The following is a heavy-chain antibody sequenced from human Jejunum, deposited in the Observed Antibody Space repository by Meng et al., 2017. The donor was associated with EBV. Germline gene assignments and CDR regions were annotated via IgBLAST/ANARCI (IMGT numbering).Heavy chain of an antibody. CDR1: GDSVTGYNY. V-gene: IGHV4-61*01. D-gene: IGHD5-12*01. CDR3: ARGRGYDYGDS. J-gene: IGHJ5*02. Sequence: QVHLQESGLGLVKPSETLSLTCSVSGDSVTGYNYWTWIRQPPGKGLEWIGNLYYAGKAIYKPSLQSRVTISVDTSKNQISLKVTSVTAADTAIYYCARGRGYDYGDSWGQGTLVTVSS. CDR2: LYYAGKA.